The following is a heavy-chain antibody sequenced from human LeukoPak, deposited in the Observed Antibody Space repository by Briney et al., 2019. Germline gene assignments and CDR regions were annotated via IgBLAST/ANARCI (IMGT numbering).Heavy chain of an antibody. V-gene: IGHV3-23*01. Sequence: PGGSLRLSCAASGFNFADSAMSWVRQTRRKGLEWVSLISFNGRNTYYGDFVKGRFTISRDNSKDTVYLQMNSLRAEDTAIFYCARDIELSTWGPGTMVTVSS. D-gene: IGHD5-12*01. CDR1: GFNFADSA. J-gene: IGHJ3*01. CDR2: ISFNGRNT. CDR3: ARDIELST.